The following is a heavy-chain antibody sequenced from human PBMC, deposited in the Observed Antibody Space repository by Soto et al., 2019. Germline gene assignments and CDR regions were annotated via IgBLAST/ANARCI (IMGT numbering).Heavy chain of an antibody. V-gene: IGHV3-23*01. D-gene: IGHD4-4*01. CDR1: GFTFISCD. CDR3: AKEYGGNYPEYFQH. J-gene: IGHJ1*01. Sequence: EVQLLESGGGLVQPRGSLRLSCAASGFTFISCDMSWVRQAPGKGLEWVSAISGSGGSSYYADSVKGRFTISRDNSKNTLYLQMNSLRAEDTAVYYCAKEYGGNYPEYFQHWGHGTLVTVSS. CDR2: ISGSGGSS.